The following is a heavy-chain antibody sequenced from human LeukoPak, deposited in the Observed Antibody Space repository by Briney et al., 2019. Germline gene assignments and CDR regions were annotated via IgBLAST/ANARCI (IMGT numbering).Heavy chain of an antibody. D-gene: IGHD5-18*01. Sequence: SETLSLTCTVSGGSISSYYWSWIRQPPGKGLEWIGYIYYSGSTNYNPSLKSRVTISEDASKNQFSLKLSSVTAADTAVYYCARVGHSYGYRLLDYWGQGTLVTVSS. J-gene: IGHJ4*02. CDR1: GGSISSYY. CDR3: ARVGHSYGYRLLDY. V-gene: IGHV4-59*08. CDR2: IYYSGST.